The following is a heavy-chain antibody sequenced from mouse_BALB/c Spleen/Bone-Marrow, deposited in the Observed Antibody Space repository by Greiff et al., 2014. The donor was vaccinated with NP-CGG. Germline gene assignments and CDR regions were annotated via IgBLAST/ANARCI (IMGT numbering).Heavy chain of an antibody. Sequence: VNVVESWPELVRPGVSVKISCKGSGYTFTDYAMHWVKQSHAKSLEWIGVISTYSGNTNYNQKFKGKATMTVDKSSSTAYMELAGLTSEDSAIYYCASPIYYGNYEGFAYWGQGTLVTVSA. CDR3: ASPIYYGNYEGFAY. CDR1: GYTFTDYA. D-gene: IGHD2-1*01. CDR2: ISTYSGNT. J-gene: IGHJ3*01. V-gene: IGHV1-67*01.